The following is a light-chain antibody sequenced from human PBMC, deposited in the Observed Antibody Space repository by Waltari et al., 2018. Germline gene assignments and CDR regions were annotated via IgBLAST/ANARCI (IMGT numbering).Light chain of an antibody. CDR3: QKYGSLPAT. J-gene: IGKJ1*01. CDR1: PSVSRY. V-gene: IGKV3-20*01. Sequence: EIVLTQSPGTLSLSPGERAPLSCRASPSVSRYLVWYQQKPGQAPRLLIYDASSRATGIPDRFSGSGSGTDFSLTISRLEPEDFAVYYCQKYGSLPATFGQGTKVEIK. CDR2: DAS.